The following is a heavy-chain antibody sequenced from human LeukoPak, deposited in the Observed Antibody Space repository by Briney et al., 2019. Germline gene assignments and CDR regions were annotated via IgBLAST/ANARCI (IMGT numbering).Heavy chain of an antibody. CDR2: IYYSGST. V-gene: IGHV4-59*06. J-gene: IGHJ4*02. CDR3: ARGYGDHHYFDY. CDR1: GGSISSYY. Sequence: PSETLSLTCTVSGGSISSYYWSWIRQHPGKGLEWIGYIYYSGSTYYNPSLKSRVTISVDTSKNQFSLKLSSVTAADTAVYYCARGYGDHHYFDYWGQGTLVTVSS. D-gene: IGHD4-17*01.